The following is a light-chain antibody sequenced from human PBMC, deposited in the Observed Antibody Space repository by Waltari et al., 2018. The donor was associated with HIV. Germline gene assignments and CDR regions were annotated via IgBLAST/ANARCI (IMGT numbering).Light chain of an antibody. CDR1: QRLSAN. Sequence: EIMLTQSPDSLSVSPGESATLSCRASQRLSANLAWYQQKPGQPSRLLIYAGSTRATGVPARFSGSGSGTEFTLTISGLQSDDSATYYCQQYNKWPPYTFGQGTKVEIK. CDR2: AGS. J-gene: IGKJ2*01. V-gene: IGKV3-15*01. CDR3: QQYNKWPPYT.